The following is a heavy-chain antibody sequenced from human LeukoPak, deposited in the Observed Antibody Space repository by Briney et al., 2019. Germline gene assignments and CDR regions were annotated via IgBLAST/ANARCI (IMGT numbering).Heavy chain of an antibody. CDR3: AKDPWIIAAAGTKNY. D-gene: IGHD6-13*01. Sequence: GGSLRLSCAASGFTFSSYAMRWVRQAPGKGLEWVSAISGSGGSTYYADSVKGRFTISRDNSKNTLYLQMNSLRAEDTAVYYCAKDPWIIAAAGTKNYWGQGTLVTVSS. CDR1: GFTFSSYA. CDR2: ISGSGGST. V-gene: IGHV3-23*01. J-gene: IGHJ4*02.